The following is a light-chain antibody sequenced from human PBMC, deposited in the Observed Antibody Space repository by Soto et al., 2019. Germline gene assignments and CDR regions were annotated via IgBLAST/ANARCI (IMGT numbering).Light chain of an antibody. CDR3: LERREFPIT. J-gene: IGKJ5*01. V-gene: IGKV2-40*01. CDR2: TLS. CDR1: QSLLDSAYGNTY. Sequence: DIVMTRSTLSLVITPGEQASRSSRSSQSLLDSAYGNTYLDWYLQKPGQSTQLLIYTLSSRASGVPDRFSGIGSRTDFTLKISRVEAEEVGVYYCLERREFPITRGQVIRLEI.